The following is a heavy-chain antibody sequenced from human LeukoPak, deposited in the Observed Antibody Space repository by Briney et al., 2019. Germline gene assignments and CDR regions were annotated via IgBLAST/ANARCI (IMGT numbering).Heavy chain of an antibody. D-gene: IGHD1-26*01. CDR3: ARDPDSGPRGGFFGY. Sequence: GGSLRLSCAASGFTFSSYAMHWVRQAPGKGLEWVAVISYDGSNKYYADSVKGRFTISRDNSKNTLYLQMNSLRAEDTAVYYCARDPDSGPRGGFFGYWGQGTLVTVPS. V-gene: IGHV3-30-3*01. CDR2: ISYDGSNK. J-gene: IGHJ4*02. CDR1: GFTFSSYA.